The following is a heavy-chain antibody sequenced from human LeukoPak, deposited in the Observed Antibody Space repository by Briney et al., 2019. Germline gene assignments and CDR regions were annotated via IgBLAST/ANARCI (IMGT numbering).Heavy chain of an antibody. J-gene: IGHJ3*02. CDR1: GYTFTSYG. CDR3: ARDTRFGEEGQKNAFDI. CDR2: ISGHNGDT. Sequence: ASVKVSCKTSGYTFTSYGMSWVRQAPGHALEWMGWISGHNGDTDYAQILQGRVSITTHTSTSTAYVELRSLRSDDTAVYYCARDTRFGEEGQKNAFDIWGQGTMVTVSS. V-gene: IGHV1-18*01. D-gene: IGHD3-10*01.